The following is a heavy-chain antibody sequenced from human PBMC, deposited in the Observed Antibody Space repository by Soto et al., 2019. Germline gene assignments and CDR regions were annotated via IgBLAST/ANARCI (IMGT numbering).Heavy chain of an antibody. CDR3: ARGRTVRNYADDSSDYFYFFDY. D-gene: IGHD3-22*01. CDR2: VYYTGST. J-gene: IGHJ4*02. CDR1: CDSISTFY. V-gene: IGHV4-59*01. Sequence: SETLSLTCTFSCDSISTFYWGWMRQSPGKELEWIGYVYYTGSTNYNPSLKSRVTISVDRSKNQCSLKLTSANAADTAVYYCARGRTVRNYADDSSDYFYFFDYWGQGTQVTVSS.